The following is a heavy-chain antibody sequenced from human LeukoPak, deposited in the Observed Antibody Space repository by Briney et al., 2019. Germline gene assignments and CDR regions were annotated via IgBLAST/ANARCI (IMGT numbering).Heavy chain of an antibody. CDR1: RFTLSGSA. D-gene: IGHD2-15*01. CDR2: IRSKANRYAT. Sequence: GGSLRLSCAASRFTLSGSAMLWVRQASGKGLEQVGGIRSKANRYATAYAASVKGRFTLSRDDSKNTAYLQMNSLKTEDTAVYYCTSRSSGGGPDYWGQGTLVTVSS. CDR3: TSRSSGGGPDY. J-gene: IGHJ4*02. V-gene: IGHV3-73*01.